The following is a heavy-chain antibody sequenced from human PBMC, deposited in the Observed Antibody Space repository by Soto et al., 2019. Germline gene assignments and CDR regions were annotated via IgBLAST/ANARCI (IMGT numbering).Heavy chain of an antibody. CDR2: TYYRSKWYN. D-gene: IGHD2-2*01. Sequence: QTLSLTCAISGDSVSSNSAAWDWIRQSPSRGLEWLGRTYYRSKWYNDYAVSVKSRITINPDTSKNQFSLQLNSVTPEDTAVYYCARDRCSSTSCYRSYGMDVWGQGTTVTVSS. V-gene: IGHV6-1*01. CDR3: ARDRCSSTSCYRSYGMDV. J-gene: IGHJ6*02. CDR1: GDSVSSNSAA.